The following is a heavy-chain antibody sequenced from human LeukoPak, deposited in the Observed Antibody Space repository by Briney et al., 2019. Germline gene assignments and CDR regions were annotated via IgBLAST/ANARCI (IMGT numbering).Heavy chain of an antibody. CDR2: IRYDVSNK. CDR1: GFTFSNYG. J-gene: IGHJ4*02. CDR3: AKERGIGSSLSGYFDY. Sequence: GGSLRLSCAASGFTFSNYGMHWVRQTPGEGLEWVAFIRYDVSNKYYPDSVKGRFTISRDNSKNTLYLQMNSLRAEDTAVYYCAKERGIGSSLSGYFDYWGQGTLVTVSS. V-gene: IGHV3-30*02. D-gene: IGHD6-6*01.